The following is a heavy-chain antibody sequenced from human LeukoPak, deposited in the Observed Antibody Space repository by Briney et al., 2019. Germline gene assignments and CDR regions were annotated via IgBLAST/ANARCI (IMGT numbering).Heavy chain of an antibody. D-gene: IGHD2-15*01. CDR2: IYPADSDT. Sequence: GESLKISCKASGYSFTNYWIDWVRQMPEKGLEWMGIIYPADSDTRYSPSFQGQVTISVDKSISTAYLQWSSLKASDIAMYYCARQVCSGGTCYLDYWGQGTLVTVSS. CDR1: GYSFTNYW. J-gene: IGHJ4*02. V-gene: IGHV5-51*01. CDR3: ARQVCSGGTCYLDY.